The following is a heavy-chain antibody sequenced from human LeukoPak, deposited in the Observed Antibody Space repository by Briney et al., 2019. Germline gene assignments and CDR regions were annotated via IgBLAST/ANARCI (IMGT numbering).Heavy chain of an antibody. CDR1: GYTFTSYG. V-gene: IGHV1-18*01. Sequence: ASVKVSCKASGYTFTSYGISWVRQAPGQGLEWMGWISASNGNTNYAQKLQGRVTMTTDTSTSTAYMELRSLRSDDTAVYYCAGDKGSSWYGEYFDYWGQGTLVTVSS. J-gene: IGHJ4*02. CDR2: ISASNGNT. D-gene: IGHD6-13*01. CDR3: AGDKGSSWYGEYFDY.